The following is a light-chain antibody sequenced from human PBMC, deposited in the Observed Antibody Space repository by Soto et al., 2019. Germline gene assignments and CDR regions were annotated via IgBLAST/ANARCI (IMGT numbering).Light chain of an antibody. CDR3: CSLTTSHTYV. CDR1: SSSIGAGYA. J-gene: IGLJ1*01. CDR2: GNR. V-gene: IGLV1-40*01. Sequence: QSVLTQPPSVSGAPGQSVTVSCSGDSSSIGAGYAVSWYQHSPGTAPRLLIYGNRNRPSGVPERFSASKSGTSASLTIAGLQAEDEADYYCCSLTTSHTYVFGSGTKLTVL.